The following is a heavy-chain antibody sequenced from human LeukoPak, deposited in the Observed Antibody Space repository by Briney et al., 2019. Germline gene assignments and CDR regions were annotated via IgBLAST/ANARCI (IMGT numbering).Heavy chain of an antibody. CDR1: GFTFSSYG. CDR3: AKGSGSFWFDP. D-gene: IGHD3-10*01. Sequence: GGSLRLSCAASGFTFSSYGMSWVRQAPGKGLEWVSAISGSGGSTYYADSVKGRFAISRDNSKNTLYLQMNSLRAEDTAVYYCAKGSGSFWFDPWGQGTLVTVSS. J-gene: IGHJ5*02. CDR2: ISGSGGST. V-gene: IGHV3-23*01.